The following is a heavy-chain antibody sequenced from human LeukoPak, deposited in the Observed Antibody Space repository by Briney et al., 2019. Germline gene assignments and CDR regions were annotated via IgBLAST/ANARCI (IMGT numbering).Heavy chain of an antibody. V-gene: IGHV4-59*08. CDR1: GGSISSYY. CDR2: IYYSGST. J-gene: IGHJ6*02. Sequence: SETLSLTCTVSGGSISSYYWSWIRQPPGKGLEWIGYIYYSGSTNYNPSLKSRVTISVDTSKNQFSLKLSSVTAADTAVYYCARRDRISYYYGMDVWGQGTTVTVSS. CDR3: ARRDRISYYYGMDV.